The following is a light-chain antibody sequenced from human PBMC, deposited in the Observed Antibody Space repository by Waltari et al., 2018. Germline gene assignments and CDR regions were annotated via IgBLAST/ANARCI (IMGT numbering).Light chain of an antibody. Sequence: EIVLTQSPGTLSLSPGETATLSCSASQSVSRALAWYQQKPGQAPRLLIYDASTRATGIPDRFSGSGSGTDFSLTISRLEPEDFAVYYCQKYVRLPATFGQGTKVEIK. CDR1: QSVSRA. CDR3: QKYVRLPAT. CDR2: DAS. V-gene: IGKV3-20*01. J-gene: IGKJ1*01.